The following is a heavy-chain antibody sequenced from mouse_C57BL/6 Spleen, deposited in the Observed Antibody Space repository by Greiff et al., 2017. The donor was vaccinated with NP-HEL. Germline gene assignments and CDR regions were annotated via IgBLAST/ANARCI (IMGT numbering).Heavy chain of an antibody. CDR2: IYPGDGDP. J-gene: IGHJ3*01. Sequence: QVQLQQSGAELVKPGASVKISCKASGYAFSSYWMNWVKQRPGKGLEWIGQIYPGDGDPNYNGKFKGKATLTADTSSSPAYMQLSSLTSEDSAVYFCARGDRYDPYAYWGQGTLVTVSA. CDR3: ARGDRYDPYAY. CDR1: GYAFSSYW. D-gene: IGHD2-3*01. V-gene: IGHV1-80*01.